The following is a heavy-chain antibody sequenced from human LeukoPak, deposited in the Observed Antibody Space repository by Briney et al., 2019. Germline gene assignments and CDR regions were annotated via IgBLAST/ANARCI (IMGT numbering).Heavy chain of an antibody. CDR1: GASITSSHYH. CDR2: FYYSVRT. J-gene: IGHJ5*02. Sequence: SETLSLTCTVSGASITSSHYHWGWIRQAPGKGLEWIGNFYYSVRTYYNPSLKSRVTISGDTSKNQFSLRLSSVTAADTAVYYCARRKMVRGVMARFDPWGQGTLVTVSS. D-gene: IGHD3-10*01. CDR3: ARRKMVRGVMARFDP. V-gene: IGHV4-39*01.